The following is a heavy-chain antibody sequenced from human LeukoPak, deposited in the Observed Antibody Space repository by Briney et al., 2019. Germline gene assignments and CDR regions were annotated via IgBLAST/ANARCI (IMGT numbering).Heavy chain of an antibody. CDR1: GYAFTSYY. V-gene: IGHV1-46*01. Sequence: GASVKVSCKASGYAFTSYYMHWVRQAPGQGLEWVGIINPSGGSPTYAQKFQGRLTTTRDTSTSTVYMELSSLRSEDTAVYYCARAGISYDIVVVPALINLDYWGQGTLVTVSS. CDR2: INPSGGSP. D-gene: IGHD2-2*01. J-gene: IGHJ4*02. CDR3: ARAGISYDIVVVPALINLDY.